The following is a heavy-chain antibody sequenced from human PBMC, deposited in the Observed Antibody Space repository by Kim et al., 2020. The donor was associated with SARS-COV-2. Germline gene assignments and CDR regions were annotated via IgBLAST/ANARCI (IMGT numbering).Heavy chain of an antibody. Sequence: LKSRVTISVDTSKNQFSLKLSSVTAADTAVYYCARQDGSTMVQGTGGFDPWGQGTLVTVSS. CDR3: ARQDGSTMVQGTGGFDP. V-gene: IGHV4-39*01. J-gene: IGHJ5*02. D-gene: IGHD3-10*01.